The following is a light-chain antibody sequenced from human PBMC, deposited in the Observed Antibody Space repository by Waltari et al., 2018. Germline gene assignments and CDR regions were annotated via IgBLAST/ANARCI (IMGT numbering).Light chain of an antibody. CDR2: DAS. J-gene: IGKJ2*01. V-gene: IGKV1-33*01. CDR1: QDISNH. CDR3: QQYDHPPYT. Sequence: DIQMTQSSSVQSSSVGDRVTLTCQASQDISNHLNWYQHKAGKAPNLLIYDASTLEAGVPSRFSGSGSGTAFTLTISSLQPEDIATYYCQQYDHPPYTFGQGTKLDI.